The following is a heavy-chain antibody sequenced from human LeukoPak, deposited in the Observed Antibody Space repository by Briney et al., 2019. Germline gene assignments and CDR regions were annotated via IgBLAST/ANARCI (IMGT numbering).Heavy chain of an antibody. V-gene: IGHV3-74*01. CDR1: GFTLSRYG. Sequence: GGSLRLSCAASGFTLSRYGMNWVRQAPGKGLVWVSRINSEGSSTAYADSVKGRFTISRDNAKNTLILQMNSLRAEDTAVYYCARDYYSRFDYWGQGTLVTVSS. CDR3: ARDYYSRFDY. J-gene: IGHJ4*02. CDR2: INSEGSST. D-gene: IGHD3-22*01.